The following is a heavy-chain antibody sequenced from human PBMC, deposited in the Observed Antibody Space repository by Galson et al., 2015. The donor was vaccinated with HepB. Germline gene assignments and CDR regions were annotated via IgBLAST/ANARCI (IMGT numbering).Heavy chain of an antibody. CDR3: ARRVAVAPQYAFDIWGQGTLVTVSSGSYYSPYWYFDL. CDR1: GGSISSYY. Sequence: ETLSLTCTVSGGSISSYYWTWIRQPPGEGLEWIGYIYYSGSTNYNPSLKSRVTISVDTSKNQFSLKLSSVTAADTAVYYCARRVAVAPQYAFDIWGQGTLVTVSSGSYYSPYWYFDLWGRGTLVTVSS. D-gene: IGHD3-10*01. CDR2: IYYSGST. J-gene: IGHJ2*01. V-gene: IGHV4-59*08.